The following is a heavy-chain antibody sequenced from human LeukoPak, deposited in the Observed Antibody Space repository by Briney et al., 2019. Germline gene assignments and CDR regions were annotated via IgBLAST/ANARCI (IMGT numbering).Heavy chain of an antibody. Sequence: GASVKVSCKASGYTFTGHYLHWVRQAPGQGPEWMGWLNPTSGGTNYAQKFQGRVNMTRDTTISTAYMELSRLTSDDTAVYFCARLGVSNYWFFDLWGRGTLVTVSS. CDR2: LNPTSGGT. V-gene: IGHV1-2*02. CDR3: ARLGVSNYWFFDL. J-gene: IGHJ2*01. CDR1: GYTFTGHY. D-gene: IGHD2-8*01.